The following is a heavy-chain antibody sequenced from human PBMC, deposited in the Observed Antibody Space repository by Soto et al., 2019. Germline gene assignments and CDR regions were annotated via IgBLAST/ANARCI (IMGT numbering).Heavy chain of an antibody. J-gene: IGHJ3*02. CDR2: ISYDGSNK. V-gene: IGHV3-30*18. CDR3: AKDKGDTTTDAFDI. CDR1: GFTFSSYV. Sequence: LRLSCAASGFTFSSYVMHWVRQAPGKGLEWVAVISYDGSNKYYADSVKGRFTISRDNSKNTLYLQMNSLRAEDTAVYYCAKDKGDTTTDAFDIWGQGTMVTVSS. D-gene: IGHD2-21*02.